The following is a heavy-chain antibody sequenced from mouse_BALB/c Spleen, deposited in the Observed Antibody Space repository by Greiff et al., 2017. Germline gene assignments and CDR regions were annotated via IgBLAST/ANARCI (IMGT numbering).Heavy chain of an antibody. V-gene: IGHV5-6-5*01. D-gene: IGHD1-1*01. Sequence: VQLKESGGGLVKPGGSLKLSCAASGFTFSSYAMSWVRQTPEKRLEWVASISSGGSTYYPDSVKGRFTISRDNARNILYLQMSSLRSEDTAMYYCARGGSYYYGSKRAWFAYWGQGTLVTVSA. J-gene: IGHJ3*01. CDR3: ARGGSYYYGSKRAWFAY. CDR1: GFTFSSYA. CDR2: ISSGGST.